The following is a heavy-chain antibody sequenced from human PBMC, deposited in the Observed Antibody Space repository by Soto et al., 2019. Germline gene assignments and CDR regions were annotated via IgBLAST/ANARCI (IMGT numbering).Heavy chain of an antibody. Sequence: QVQLVQSGAEVKKPGSSVRVSCKASGGTFSSYPIGWVRQAPGQGLEWMGVIIPIFGTTNYAQRFQGRVSISADESTSTAYMELSSLRYEDTAVYFCARPRTTATTKGYDYWGQGTLVTVSS. CDR3: ARPRTTATTKGYDY. J-gene: IGHJ4*02. CDR1: GGTFSSYP. D-gene: IGHD1-1*01. V-gene: IGHV1-69*01. CDR2: IIPIFGTT.